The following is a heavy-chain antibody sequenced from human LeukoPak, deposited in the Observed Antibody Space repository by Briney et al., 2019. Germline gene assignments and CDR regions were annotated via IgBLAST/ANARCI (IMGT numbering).Heavy chain of an antibody. CDR1: GGSFSGYY. CDR2: INHSGST. V-gene: IGHV4-34*01. D-gene: IGHD5-18*01. Sequence: ASETLSLTCAVYGGSFSGYYWSWIRQPPGKGREWIGEINHSGSTNYNPSLKSRVTISVDTSKNQFSLKLSSVTAADTAVYYCARGVRYSYGPFDYWGQGTLITVSS. CDR3: ARGVRYSYGPFDY. J-gene: IGHJ4*02.